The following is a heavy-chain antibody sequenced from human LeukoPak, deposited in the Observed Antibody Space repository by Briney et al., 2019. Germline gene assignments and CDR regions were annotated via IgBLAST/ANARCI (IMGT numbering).Heavy chain of an antibody. V-gene: IGHV3-23*01. CDR1: GFTFSNYA. Sequence: GGSLRLSCAASGFTFSNYAMSWVRQAPGKGLEWVSAISGSGGSTYYAYSVKGRFTISRDNSKNTLYLQMNSLRGEDTAIYYCAKEGISAAASYWGRGTLVTVSS. CDR3: AKEGISAAASY. J-gene: IGHJ4*02. CDR2: ISGSGGST. D-gene: IGHD6-13*01.